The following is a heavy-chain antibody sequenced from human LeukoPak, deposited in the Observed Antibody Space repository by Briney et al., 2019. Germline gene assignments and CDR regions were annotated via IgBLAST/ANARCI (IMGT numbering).Heavy chain of an antibody. CDR3: ARDRDYGSGIFDY. CDR1: GYTFTGYY. Sequence: ASVKVSCKASGYTFTGYYMHWVRQAPGQGLEWMGWINLNSGGTNYAQKFQGRVTMTRDTSISTAYMELNRLRSDDTAVYYCARDRDYGSGIFDYWGQGTLVTVSS. V-gene: IGHV1-2*02. CDR2: INLNSGGT. J-gene: IGHJ4*02. D-gene: IGHD3-10*01.